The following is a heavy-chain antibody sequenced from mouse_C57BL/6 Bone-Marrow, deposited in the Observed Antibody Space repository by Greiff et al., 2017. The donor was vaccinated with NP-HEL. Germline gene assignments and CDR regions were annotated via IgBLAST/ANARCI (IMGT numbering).Heavy chain of an antibody. CDR1: GYAFSSSW. Sequence: QVQLKQSGPELVKPGASVKISCKASGYAFSSSWMNWVKQRPGKGLEWIGRIYPGDGDTNYNGKFKGKATLTADKSSSTAYMQLSGLTSEDSAVYFCARASRQLRLNYWGQGTTLTVSS. V-gene: IGHV1-82*01. D-gene: IGHD3-2*02. CDR2: IYPGDGDT. CDR3: ARASRQLRLNY. J-gene: IGHJ2*01.